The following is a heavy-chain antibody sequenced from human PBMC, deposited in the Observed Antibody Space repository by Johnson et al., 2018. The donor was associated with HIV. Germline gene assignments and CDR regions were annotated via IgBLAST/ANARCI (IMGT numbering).Heavy chain of an antibody. D-gene: IGHD6-13*01. Sequence: EVQLVESGGGLVQPGGSLRLSCAASGFTFSSYAMSWVRQAPGKGLEWVSGINWNGGSTTYADSVKGRFTISRDNSKNTLYLQMNSLRAEDTAVYYCARDDLGNPFSSYDAFDIWGQGTMVIVSS. CDR2: INWNGGST. J-gene: IGHJ3*02. CDR3: ARDDLGNPFSSYDAFDI. V-gene: IGHV3-23*04. CDR1: GFTFSSYA.